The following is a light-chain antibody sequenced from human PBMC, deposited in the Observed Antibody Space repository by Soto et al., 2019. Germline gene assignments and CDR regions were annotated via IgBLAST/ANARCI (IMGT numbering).Light chain of an antibody. CDR1: QSVSSY. V-gene: IGKV3-11*01. CDR3: QQFSSYPLT. CDR2: DAS. J-gene: IGKJ4*01. Sequence: EIVLTQSPATLSLSPGERATLSCRASQSVSSYLAWYQQKPGQAPRLLIYDASNRATGIPARFSGGGSGTDFTLTISRLESEDFAVYYCQQFSSYPLTFGGGTKVDIK.